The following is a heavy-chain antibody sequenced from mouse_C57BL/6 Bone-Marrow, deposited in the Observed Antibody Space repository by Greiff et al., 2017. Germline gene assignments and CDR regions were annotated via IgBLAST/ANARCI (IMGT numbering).Heavy chain of an antibody. CDR2: ISGGGSYT. J-gene: IGHJ4*01. CDR3: ARRDTTVVAYYAMDY. D-gene: IGHD1-1*01. V-gene: IGHV5-9-2*01. CDR1: GFTFSSYG. Sequence: EVKVVESGGGLVKPGGSLKLSCAASGFTFSSYGMSWVRQTPEKRLEWVATISGGGSYTYYPDSVKGRFTISRDNAKNNLYLQMSSLRSEDTALYYCARRDTTVVAYYAMDYWGQGTSVTVSS.